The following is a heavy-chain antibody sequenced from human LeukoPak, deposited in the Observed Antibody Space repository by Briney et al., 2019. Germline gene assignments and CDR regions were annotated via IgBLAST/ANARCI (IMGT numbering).Heavy chain of an antibody. CDR1: GYTFTSYV. CDR2: ISAYNGNT. CDR3: ARDLRGGSRPSTVPRCDY. J-gene: IGHJ4*02. Sequence: GASVKVSCKASGYTFTSYVISWVRQAPGQGLEWMGWISAYNGNTNYAQKLQGRVTMTTDTSTSTAYMELRSLRSDDTAVYYCARDLRGGSRPSTVPRCDYRGQGTLVTVSS. D-gene: IGHD2-15*01. V-gene: IGHV1-18*01.